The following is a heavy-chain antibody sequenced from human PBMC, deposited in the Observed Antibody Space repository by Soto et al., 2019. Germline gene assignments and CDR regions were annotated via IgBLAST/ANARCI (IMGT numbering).Heavy chain of an antibody. D-gene: IGHD6-13*01. V-gene: IGHV4-61*08. Sequence: SETLSLTCAVSGGSISSGGYSWSWIRQPPGKGLEWIGYIYYSGSTNYNPSLKSRVTISVDTSKNQFSLKLSSVTAADTAVYYCARDVGAAAGTGYYYYGMDVWGQGTTVTVSS. CDR1: GGSISSGGYS. CDR3: ARDVGAAAGTGYYYYGMDV. CDR2: IYYSGST. J-gene: IGHJ6*02.